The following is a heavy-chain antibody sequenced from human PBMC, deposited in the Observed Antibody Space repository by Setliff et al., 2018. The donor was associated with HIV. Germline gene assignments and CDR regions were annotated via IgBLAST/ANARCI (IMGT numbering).Heavy chain of an antibody. CDR2: MHPNSGAT. D-gene: IGHD3-3*01. CDR1: GYTFTASY. Sequence: ASVKVSCKTSGYTFTASYLHWVRQAPGQELQWMGWMHPNSGATKYAQKFRDRVTLTGDTSISTASMELSSPKSDDTAMYYCATSTSRFFWNGFYQGGFGSRNSHSFENWGQGTLVTVS. V-gene: IGHV1-2*02. J-gene: IGHJ4*02. CDR3: ATSTSRFFWNGFYQGGFGSRNSHSFEN.